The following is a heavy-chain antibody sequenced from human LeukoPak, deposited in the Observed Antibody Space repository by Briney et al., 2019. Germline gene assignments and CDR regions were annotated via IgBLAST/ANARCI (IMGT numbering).Heavy chain of an antibody. CDR2: IIPIFGTA. D-gene: IGHD3-10*01. CDR3: ARMGRAYYYGSGSEFDY. Sequence: SVKVSCKASGGTFSSYAISWVRQAPGQGLEWMGGIIPIFGTANYAQKFQGRVTITADESTSTAYMELSSLRSEDAAVYYCARMGRAYYYGSGSEFDYWGQGTLVTVSS. V-gene: IGHV1-69*13. CDR1: GGTFSSYA. J-gene: IGHJ4*02.